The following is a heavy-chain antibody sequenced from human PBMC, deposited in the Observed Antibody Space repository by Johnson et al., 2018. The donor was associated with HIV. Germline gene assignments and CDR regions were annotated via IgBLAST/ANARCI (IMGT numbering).Heavy chain of an antibody. CDR1: GFTFSDYY. V-gene: IGHV3-30-3*01. CDR2: ISYDGSNK. D-gene: IGHD6-13*01. Sequence: QVQLVESGGGLVKPGGSLRLSCAASGFTFSDYYMSWIRQAPGKGLAWVAVISYDGSNKYYADSVKGRFTISRDNSKNTLYLQMNSLRADDTAVYYCVRRPFGAAPGADAFDIWGQGTMVTVSS. CDR3: VRRPFGAAPGADAFDI. J-gene: IGHJ3*02.